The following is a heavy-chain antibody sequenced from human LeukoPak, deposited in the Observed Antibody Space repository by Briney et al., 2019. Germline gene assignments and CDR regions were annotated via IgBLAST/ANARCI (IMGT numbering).Heavy chain of an antibody. CDR1: GFTFDDYA. J-gene: IGHJ5*02. CDR3: ARDSVQLERRRWFDP. D-gene: IGHD1-1*01. CDR2: ISWNSGSI. V-gene: IGHV3-9*01. Sequence: PGRSLRLSCAASGFTFDDYAMHWVRQAPGKGLEWVSGISWNSGSICYADSVKGRFTISRDNSKNTLYLQMNSLRAEDTAVYYCARDSVQLERRRWFDPWGQGTLVTVSS.